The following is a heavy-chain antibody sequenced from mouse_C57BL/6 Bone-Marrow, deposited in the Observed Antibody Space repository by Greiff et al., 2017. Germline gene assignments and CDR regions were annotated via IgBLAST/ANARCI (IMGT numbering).Heavy chain of an antibody. J-gene: IGHJ4*01. CDR1: GYTFTDYY. V-gene: IGHV1-76*01. CDR3: EREGAMDY. CDR2: IYPCSGNT. Sequence: VQLQQSGAELVRPGSSVKLSCKASGYTFTDYYINWVKQRPGQGLEWIGRIYPCSGNTYYNEKFKGKATLTAEKSSSTAYMQLSSLTSEDSAVDCCEREGAMDYWGQGTSVTVSS.